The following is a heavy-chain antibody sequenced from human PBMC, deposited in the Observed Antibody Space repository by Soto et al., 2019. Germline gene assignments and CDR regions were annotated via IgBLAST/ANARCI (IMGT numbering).Heavy chain of an antibody. CDR3: TREASSWGFAFDL. Sequence: VQLLESGCGLVQPGGSLRLSCAASGFTFSHYAMSWVRQAPGQGLQWVSTIFGSGAPTHYADSVKGRFGISRDNSNNMLFLEMNSLQDEDTAVYYCTREASSWGFAFDLWGQGTRVAVSS. CDR2: IFGSGAPT. D-gene: IGHD3-16*01. CDR1: GFTFSHYA. V-gene: IGHV3-23*01. J-gene: IGHJ3*01.